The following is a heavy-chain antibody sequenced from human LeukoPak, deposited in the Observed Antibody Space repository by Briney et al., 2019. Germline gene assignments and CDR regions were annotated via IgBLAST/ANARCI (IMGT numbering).Heavy chain of an antibody. V-gene: IGHV7-4-1*02. CDR2: INTNTGNP. D-gene: IGHD3-10*01. Sequence: ASVKVSCKASGYTFTSYAMNWVRQAPGQGLEWMGWINTNTGNPTYAQGFTGRFVFSLDTSVSTAYLQISSLKAEDTAVYYCARPDHSLWFGELSAPYYYYGMDVWGQGTTVTVSS. J-gene: IGHJ6*02. CDR3: ARPDHSLWFGELSAPYYYYGMDV. CDR1: GYTFTSYA.